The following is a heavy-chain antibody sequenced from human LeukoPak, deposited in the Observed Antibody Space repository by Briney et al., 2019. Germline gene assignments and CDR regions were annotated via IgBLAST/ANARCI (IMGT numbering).Heavy chain of an antibody. D-gene: IGHD3-22*01. V-gene: IGHV3-23*01. CDR2: ISGSGGST. J-gene: IGHJ5*02. CDR3: ARAHTSGYYSINWFDP. Sequence: PGGSLRLSCAASGFTFSSYAVSWVRQAPGKGLEWVSAISGSGGSTYYADSVKGRFTISRDNSKNTLYLQMNSLRAEDTAVYYCARAHTSGYYSINWFDPWGQGTLVTVSS. CDR1: GFTFSSYA.